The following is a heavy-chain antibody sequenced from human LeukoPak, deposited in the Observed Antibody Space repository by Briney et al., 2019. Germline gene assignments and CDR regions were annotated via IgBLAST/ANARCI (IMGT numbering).Heavy chain of an antibody. CDR2: MSGSGGST. D-gene: IGHD1-26*01. V-gene: IGHV3-23*01. CDR3: AKRERGSYSLDY. J-gene: IGHJ4*02. CDR1: GFTFSSYA. Sequence: PGGSLGLSCAASGFTFSSYAMSWVRQAPGKGLEWVSAMSGSGGSTYYADSVKGRFTISRDNSKNTLYLQMNSLRAEDTAVYYCAKRERGSYSLDYWGQGTLVTVSS.